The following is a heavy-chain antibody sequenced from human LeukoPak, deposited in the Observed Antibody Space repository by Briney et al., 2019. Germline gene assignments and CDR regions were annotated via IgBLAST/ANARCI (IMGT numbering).Heavy chain of an antibody. CDR3: ARDQSTGAGTWYAFDI. D-gene: IGHD6-19*01. V-gene: IGHV6-1*01. J-gene: IGHJ3*02. CDR2: TYYRSKWYN. Sequence: SQTLSLTCAISGDSVSSNSAAWNWIRQSPSRRLEWLGRTYYRSKWYNDYAVSVKSRITINPDTSKNQFSLQLNSVTPEDTAVYYCARDQSTGAGTWYAFDIWGQGTMVTVSS. CDR1: GDSVSSNSAA.